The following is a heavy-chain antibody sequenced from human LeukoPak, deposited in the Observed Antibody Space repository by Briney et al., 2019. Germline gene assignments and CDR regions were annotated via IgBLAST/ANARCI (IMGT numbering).Heavy chain of an antibody. J-gene: IGHJ4*02. V-gene: IGHV1-46*01. CDR2: IIPSRRST. CDR1: GYTFTSNH. D-gene: IGHD2-15*01. Sequence: ASVKVSCKASGYTFTSNHIHWVRQAPGQGLEWMGIIIPSRRSTNYAHKFQGRVTMTSDTSTSTVYMEVSSLRSEDTAVYYCAKEQRQVPGPLVVSGTYYFDYWGPGTLVTVSS. CDR3: AKEQRQVPGPLVVSGTYYFDY.